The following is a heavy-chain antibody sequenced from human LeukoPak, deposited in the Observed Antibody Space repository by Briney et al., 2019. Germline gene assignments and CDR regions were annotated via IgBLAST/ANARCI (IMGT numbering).Heavy chain of an antibody. CDR3: AIAVAGSEFDY. CDR2: IKQDGSEK. V-gene: IGHV3-7*01. Sequence: GGSLRLSCAASGFTFFSYSMSWVRQAPGKGLEWVANIKQDGSEKYYVDSVKGRFTISRDNAKNSLYLQMNSLRAEDTAVYYCAIAVAGSEFDYWGQGTLVTVSS. CDR1: GFTFFSYS. D-gene: IGHD6-19*01. J-gene: IGHJ4*02.